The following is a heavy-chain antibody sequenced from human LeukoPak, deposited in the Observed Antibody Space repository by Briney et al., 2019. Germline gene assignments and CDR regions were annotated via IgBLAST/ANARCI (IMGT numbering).Heavy chain of an antibody. J-gene: IGHJ4*02. CDR1: GFTFSSYE. V-gene: IGHV3-48*03. D-gene: IGHD5-24*01. CDR3: ARDSQRWGNFDS. CDR2: ISSSGSTI. Sequence: PGGSLRLSCAVSGFTFSSYEMNWVRQAPGKGLEWASYISSSGSTIYYADSVKGRFTISRDNAKNSLYLQMNSLRVGDTAVYYCARDSQRWGNFDSWGQGTLVSVSS.